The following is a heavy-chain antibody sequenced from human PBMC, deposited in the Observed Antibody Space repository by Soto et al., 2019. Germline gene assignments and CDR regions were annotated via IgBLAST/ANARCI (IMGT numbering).Heavy chain of an antibody. CDR1: RFSFTNAW. CDR2: IKSKTDGGTA. Sequence: EVQLVESGGGFVQPGGSLRLSCVASRFSFTNAWMSWVRQAPGKGPVWVGRIKSKTDGGTADYAATVKGRFTISTDDSQNTLYLPMDRLITEGTALTHCSPDIGMDGLDIWGQGTTVTVSS. D-gene: IGHD1-26*01. CDR3: SPDIGMDGLDI. V-gene: IGHV3-15*01. J-gene: IGHJ6*02.